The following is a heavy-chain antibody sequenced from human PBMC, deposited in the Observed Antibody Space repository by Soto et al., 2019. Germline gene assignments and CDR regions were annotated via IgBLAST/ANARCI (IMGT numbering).Heavy chain of an antibody. CDR3: AKHNPTGTTIPWYFDY. V-gene: IGHV3-23*01. D-gene: IGHD1-7*01. J-gene: IGHJ4*02. CDR1: GFTFSSYA. Sequence: GGSLRLSCAASGFTFSSYAMSWVRQAPGKGLEWVSAISGSGGSTYYADSVKGRFTISRDNSKNTLYLQMNSLRAEDTAVYYCAKHNPTGTTIPWYFDYWGQGTLVTVSS. CDR2: ISGSGGST.